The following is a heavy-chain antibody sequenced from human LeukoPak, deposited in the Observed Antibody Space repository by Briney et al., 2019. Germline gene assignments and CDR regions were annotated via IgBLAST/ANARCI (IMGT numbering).Heavy chain of an antibody. CDR3: ARASEEMATIRLRRSAFDI. D-gene: IGHD5-24*01. J-gene: IGHJ3*02. Sequence: ASVKVSCKASGYTFTSYDINWVRQATGQGLEWMGWMNPNSGNTGYAQKFQGRVTMTRDTSTSTVYMELSSLRSEDTAVYYCARASEEMATIRLRRSAFDIWGQGTMVTVSS. V-gene: IGHV1-8*01. CDR2: MNPNSGNT. CDR1: GYTFTSYD.